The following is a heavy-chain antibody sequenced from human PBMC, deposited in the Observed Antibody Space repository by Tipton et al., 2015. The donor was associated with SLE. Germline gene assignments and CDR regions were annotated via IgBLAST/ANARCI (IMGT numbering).Heavy chain of an antibody. CDR1: GYSFTSYW. D-gene: IGHD3-22*01. Sequence: QLVQSGAEVKKPGESLRISCKGSGYSFTSYWISWVRQVPGKGLEWMGRIDPTDSYTNYSPSFQGHVTISADKSTGSAYLQWSSLKASDTAMYFCARRVYESSDYDYYFDYWGQGTLVTVSS. CDR2: IDPTDSYT. V-gene: IGHV5-10-1*01. J-gene: IGHJ4*02. CDR3: ARRVYESSDYDYYFDY.